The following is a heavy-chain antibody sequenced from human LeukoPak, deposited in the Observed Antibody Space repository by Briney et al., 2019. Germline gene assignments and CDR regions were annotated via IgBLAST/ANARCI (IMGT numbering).Heavy chain of an antibody. V-gene: IGHV4-39*07. CDR2: IYYSGST. J-gene: IGHJ2*01. D-gene: IGHD6-13*01. Sequence: SETLSLTCTVSGGSISSSSYYWGWIRQPPGKGLEWIGSIYYSGSTNYNPSLKSRVTISVDTSKNQFSLKLSSVTAADTAVYYCARLLVDSSSWYIGYFDLWGRGTLVTVSS. CDR3: ARLLVDSSSWYIGYFDL. CDR1: GGSISSSSYY.